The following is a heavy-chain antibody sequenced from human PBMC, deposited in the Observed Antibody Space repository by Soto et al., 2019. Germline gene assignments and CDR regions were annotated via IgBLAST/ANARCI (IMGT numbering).Heavy chain of an antibody. CDR2: IYYSGST. J-gene: IGHJ6*02. Sequence: QVQLQESGPGLVKPSETLSLTCTVSGASISSYYWSWIRQPPGKGLEWIGYIYYSGSTNYNPSLKSRVTISVDTSKNQFSLMLSSVTAADTAVYHCARQMFIGGMDVWGQGTTVTVSS. CDR3: ARQMFIGGMDV. V-gene: IGHV4-59*08. D-gene: IGHD2-15*01. CDR1: GASISSYY.